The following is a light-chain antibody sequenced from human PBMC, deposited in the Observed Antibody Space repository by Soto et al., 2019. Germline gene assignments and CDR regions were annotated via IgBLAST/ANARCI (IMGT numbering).Light chain of an antibody. CDR3: SSYTSSSIYV. CDR2: EGT. Sequence: QSALTQPASVSGSPGQSITVSCAGTSSDVGGYNLVSWYQQHPGKAPKLIIYEGTERPSGISSRFSGSKSGNTASLTISGLQAEDEADYYCSSYTSSSIYVFGSGTKVTVL. J-gene: IGLJ1*01. CDR1: SSDVGGYNL. V-gene: IGLV2-23*01.